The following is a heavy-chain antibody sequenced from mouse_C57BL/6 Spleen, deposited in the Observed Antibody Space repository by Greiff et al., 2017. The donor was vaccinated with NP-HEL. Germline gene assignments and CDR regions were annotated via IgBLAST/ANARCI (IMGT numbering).Heavy chain of an antibody. V-gene: IGHV1-62-2*01. Sequence: QVQLKESGAELVKPGASVKLSCKASGYTFTEYTIHWVKQRSGQGLEWIGWFYPGSGSIKYNEKFKDKATLTADKSSSTVYMELSRLTSEDSAVYFCARHEGGYYDYEDYAMDYWGQGTSVTVSS. J-gene: IGHJ4*01. CDR2: FYPGSGSI. CDR1: GYTFTEYT. D-gene: IGHD2-4*01. CDR3: ARHEGGYYDYEDYAMDY.